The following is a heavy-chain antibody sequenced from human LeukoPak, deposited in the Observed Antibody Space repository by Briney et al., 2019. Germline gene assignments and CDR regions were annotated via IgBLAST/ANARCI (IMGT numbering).Heavy chain of an antibody. CDR3: ARVGVPAARRYYYYYMDV. Sequence: PSETLSLTCAVYGGSFSGYYWSWIRQPPGKGLEWIGEINHSGSTNYNPSLKSRVTISVDTSKNQFSLKLNSVTAADTAVYYCARVGVPAARRYYYYYMDVWGKGTTVPVSS. V-gene: IGHV4-34*01. CDR2: INHSGST. D-gene: IGHD2-2*01. CDR1: GGSFSGYY. J-gene: IGHJ6*03.